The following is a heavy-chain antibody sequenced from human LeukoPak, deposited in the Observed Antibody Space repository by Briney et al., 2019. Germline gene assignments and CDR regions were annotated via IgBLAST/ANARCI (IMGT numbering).Heavy chain of an antibody. J-gene: IGHJ4*02. D-gene: IGHD5-12*01. CDR3: ARDRLYSGYDYGWAFDY. V-gene: IGHV4-59*01. CDR1: GGSISSYY. CDR2: IYYSGST. Sequence: SETLSLTCTVSGGSISSYYWSWIRQPPGKGLEWIGYIYYSGSTNYNPSLKSRVTISVDTSKNQFSLKLSSVTAADTAVYYCARDRLYSGYDYGWAFDYWGRGTLVTVSS.